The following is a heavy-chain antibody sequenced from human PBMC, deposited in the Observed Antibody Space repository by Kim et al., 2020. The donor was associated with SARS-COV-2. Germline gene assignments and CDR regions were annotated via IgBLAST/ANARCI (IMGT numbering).Heavy chain of an antibody. CDR1: GFTFSSYG. CDR2: ISYDGSNK. Sequence: GGSLRLSCAASGFTFSSYGMHWVRQAPGKGLEWVAVISYDGSNKYYADSVKGRFTISRDNSKNTLYLQMNSLRAEDTAVYYCARGGRWLQLDDAFDIWG. J-gene: IGHJ3*02. V-gene: IGHV3-33*05. CDR3: ARGGRWLQLDDAFDI. D-gene: IGHD5-12*01.